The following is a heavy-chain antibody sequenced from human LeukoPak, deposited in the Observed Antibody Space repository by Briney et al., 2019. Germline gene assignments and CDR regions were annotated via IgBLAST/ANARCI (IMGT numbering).Heavy chain of an antibody. CDR1: GFTFSSYG. Sequence: GGSLRLSCAASGFTFSSYGMHWVRQAPGKGLERVAVIWYDGSNKYYADSVKGRFTISRDNSKNTLYLQMNSLRAEDTAVYYCAREESIVGGMDVWGKGTTVTVSS. J-gene: IGHJ6*04. CDR2: IWYDGSNK. V-gene: IGHV3-33*01. D-gene: IGHD2-15*01. CDR3: AREESIVGGMDV.